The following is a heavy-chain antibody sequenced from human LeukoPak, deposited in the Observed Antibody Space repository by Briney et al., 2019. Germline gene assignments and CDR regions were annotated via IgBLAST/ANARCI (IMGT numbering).Heavy chain of an antibody. J-gene: IGHJ4*02. Sequence: GESLKISCKGSGYSFTNYWIGWVRQMPGKGLEWMGIIYPDDSDSRCSPSFQGQVTISADKSISTAYLQWSSLKASDTAMYYCARSVGYCSNGVCSVFDYWGQGTLVTVSS. CDR1: GYSFTNYW. CDR3: ARSVGYCSNGVCSVFDY. D-gene: IGHD2-8*01. CDR2: IYPDDSDS. V-gene: IGHV5-51*01.